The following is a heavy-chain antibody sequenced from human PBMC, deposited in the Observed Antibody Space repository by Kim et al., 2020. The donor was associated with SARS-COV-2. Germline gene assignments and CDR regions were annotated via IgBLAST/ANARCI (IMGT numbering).Heavy chain of an antibody. D-gene: IGHD3-10*01. Sequence: GGSLRLSCAASGFTFSSYAMSWVRQAPGKGLEWVSAISGSGGSTYYADSVKGRFTISRDNSKNTLYLQMNSLRAEDTAVYYCAKDQGSGSYYYDAFDIWGQGTMVTVSS. CDR2: ISGSGGST. J-gene: IGHJ3*02. CDR3: AKDQGSGSYYYDAFDI. CDR1: GFTFSSYA. V-gene: IGHV3-23*01.